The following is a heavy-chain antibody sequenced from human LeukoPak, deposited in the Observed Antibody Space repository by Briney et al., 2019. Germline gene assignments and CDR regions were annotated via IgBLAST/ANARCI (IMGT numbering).Heavy chain of an antibody. CDR1: GFTFSNSA. CDR3: ARCSGRGMDYYYYMDV. Sequence: PGGSLRLSCAASGFTFSNSAMNWVRQAPGKGLEWVSSINNIASHIYYVDSVRGRFTISRDNAKNSMSLQMNNLRAEDTAVYYCARCSGRGMDYYYYMDVWGKGTTVTVSS. CDR2: INNIASHI. D-gene: IGHD6-19*01. V-gene: IGHV3-21*01. J-gene: IGHJ6*03.